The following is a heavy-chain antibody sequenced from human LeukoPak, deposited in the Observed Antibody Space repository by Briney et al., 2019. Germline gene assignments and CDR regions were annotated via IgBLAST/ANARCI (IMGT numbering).Heavy chain of an antibody. D-gene: IGHD4-17*01. J-gene: IGHJ3*02. CDR1: GFVFSNYG. CDR2: IWYDGSNK. V-gene: IGHV3-33*01. Sequence: GGSLRLSCAASGFVFSNYGMHWVRQAPGKGLEWVAVIWYDGSNKDYADSVKGRFTVSRDNSKNTMDLQMNSLRAEDTAVYYCAREQYGSDDALDIWGQGTMVTVSS. CDR3: AREQYGSDDALDI.